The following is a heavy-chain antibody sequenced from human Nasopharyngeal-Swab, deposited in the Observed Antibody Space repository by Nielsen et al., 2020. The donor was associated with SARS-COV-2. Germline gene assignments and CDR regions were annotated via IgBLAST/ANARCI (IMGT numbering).Heavy chain of an antibody. D-gene: IGHD6-13*01. CDR3: ARGSSRGMFDY. CDR2: IGVSGTMT. CDR1: GFTFSRSA. Sequence: GESLKISCAASGFTFSRSALTWVRQAPGKGLEWVSAIGVSGTMTYYADFVRGRFTISRDNSKNTLYLQMNSLRAEDTAVYYCARGSSRGMFDYWGQGTLVTLL. J-gene: IGHJ4*02. V-gene: IGHV3-23*01.